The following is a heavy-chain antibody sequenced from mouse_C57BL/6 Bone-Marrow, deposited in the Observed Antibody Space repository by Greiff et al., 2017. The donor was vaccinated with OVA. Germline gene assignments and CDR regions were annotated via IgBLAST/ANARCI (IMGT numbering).Heavy chain of an antibody. CDR2: IDPSDSYT. CDR1: GYTFTSYW. V-gene: IGHV1-50*01. CDR3: ARHRDYDLMDY. Sequence: VKLQQPGAELVKPGASVKLSCKASGYTFTSYWMQWVKQRPGQGLEWIGEIDPSDSYTNYNQKFKGKATLTVDTSSSTAYMQLSSLTSEDSAVYYCARHRDYDLMDYWGQGTSVTVSS. J-gene: IGHJ4*01.